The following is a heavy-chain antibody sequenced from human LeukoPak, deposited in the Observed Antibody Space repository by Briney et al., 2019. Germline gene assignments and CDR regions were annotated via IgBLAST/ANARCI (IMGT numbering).Heavy chain of an antibody. CDR3: AKKGIAAAGYYFDY. V-gene: IGHV3-53*01. CDR2: IYSGGST. CDR1: GFTVSSNY. Sequence: HPGGSLRLSCAASGFTVSSNYMSWVRQAPGKGLEWVSVIYSGGSTYYADSVKGRFTISRDNSKNTLYLQMNSLRAEDTAVYYCAKKGIAAAGYYFDYWGQGTLVTVSS. D-gene: IGHD6-13*01. J-gene: IGHJ4*02.